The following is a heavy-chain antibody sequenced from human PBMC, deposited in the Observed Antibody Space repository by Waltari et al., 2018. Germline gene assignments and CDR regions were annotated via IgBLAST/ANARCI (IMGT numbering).Heavy chain of an antibody. CDR3: ARASERFTMREWGGIYGMDV. D-gene: IGHD3-22*01. CDR2: IIPIFGTA. Sequence: QGLEWMGGIIPIFGTANYAQKFQGRVTITADESTSTAYMELSSLRSEDTAVYYCARASERFTMREWGGIYGMDVWGQGTTVTVSS. V-gene: IGHV1-69*01. J-gene: IGHJ6*02.